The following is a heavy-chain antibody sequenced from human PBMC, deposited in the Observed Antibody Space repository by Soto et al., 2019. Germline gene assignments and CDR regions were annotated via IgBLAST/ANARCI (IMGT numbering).Heavy chain of an antibody. CDR3: AKDLGSGYDAYYFDY. V-gene: IGHV3-30*18. CDR1: GFTFSSYG. J-gene: IGHJ4*02. CDR2: ISYDGSNK. Sequence: VQLVESGGGVVQPGRSLRLSCAASGFTFSSYGMHWVRQAPGKGLEWVAVISYDGSNKYYADSVKGRFTISRDNSKNTLYLQMNSLRAEDTAVYYCAKDLGSGYDAYYFDYWGQGTLVTVSS. D-gene: IGHD5-12*01.